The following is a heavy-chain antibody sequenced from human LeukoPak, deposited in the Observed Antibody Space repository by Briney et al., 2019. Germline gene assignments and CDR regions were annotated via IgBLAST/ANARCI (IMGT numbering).Heavy chain of an antibody. J-gene: IGHJ5*01. CDR2: IKPNSGGT. V-gene: IGHV1-2*02. CDR1: GYTFTAYY. Sequence: GASVKVSCKASGYTFTAYYIHWVRQAPGQGLEWMGRIKPNSGGTNYAQKFQGRVTMTRDTSISTAYMELSRLRSDDTAVYFCARPWEITMSERSYNWFDSWGQGTLVTVSS. D-gene: IGHD1-26*01. CDR3: ARPWEITMSERSYNWFDS.